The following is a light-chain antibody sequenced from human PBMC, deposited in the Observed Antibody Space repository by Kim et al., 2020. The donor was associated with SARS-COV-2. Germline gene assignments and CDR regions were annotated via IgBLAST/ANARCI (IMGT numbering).Light chain of an antibody. CDR3: QAWDSSTAV. CDR2: QDT. V-gene: IGLV3-1*01. J-gene: IGLJ3*02. CDR1: KLGDKY. Sequence: SYELTQPPSVSVSPGQTDSITCSGDKLGDKYVCWYQQKPGQSPVLVIYQDTKRPSGIPERFSGSNSGNTATLTISGTQAMDEADYYCQAWDSSTAVFGGGTQLTVL.